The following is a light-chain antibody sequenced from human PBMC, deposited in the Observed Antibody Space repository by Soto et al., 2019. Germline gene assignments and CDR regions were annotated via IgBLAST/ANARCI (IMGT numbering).Light chain of an antibody. Sequence: PGERATLSCRASQSVTNRYLAWYRQKPGQAPRLLIFGASIRDTGIPDRFSGSGSGTDFTLTISRLEPADFAVYYCQQYGSSPGTFGQGTKVDIK. J-gene: IGKJ1*01. CDR3: QQYGSSPGT. V-gene: IGKV3-20*01. CDR1: QSVTNRY. CDR2: GAS.